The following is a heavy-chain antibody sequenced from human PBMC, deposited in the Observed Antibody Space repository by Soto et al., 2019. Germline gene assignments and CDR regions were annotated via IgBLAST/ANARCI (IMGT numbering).Heavy chain of an antibody. Sequence: PWGSLRLSCAASGFTIGSYGMHWVRQAPGKGLEWVAVISYDGSNKYYADSVKGRFTISRDNSKNTLYLTMNSLRAEDTAVYYCAREGRADCGVHCHFDYWAQGTLVTVSS. CDR2: ISYDGSNK. D-gene: IGHD2-21*02. V-gene: IGHV3-30-3*01. J-gene: IGHJ4*02. CDR1: GFTIGSYG. CDR3: AREGRADCGVHCHFDY.